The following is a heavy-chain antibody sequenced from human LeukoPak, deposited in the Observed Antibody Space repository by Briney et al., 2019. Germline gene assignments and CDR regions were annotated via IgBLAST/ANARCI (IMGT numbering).Heavy chain of an antibody. CDR2: ISSSSSYI. Sequence: GGSLRLSCAASGFTFSSYSMNWVRQAPGKGLEWVSSISSSSSYIYYADLVKGRFTISRDNAKNSLYLQMNSLRAEDTAVYYCARDLIPRKFLVEWYYYYYYGMDVWGQGTTVTVSS. D-gene: IGHD3-3*01. J-gene: IGHJ6*02. CDR1: GFTFSSYS. V-gene: IGHV3-21*01. CDR3: ARDLIPRKFLVEWYYYYYYGMDV.